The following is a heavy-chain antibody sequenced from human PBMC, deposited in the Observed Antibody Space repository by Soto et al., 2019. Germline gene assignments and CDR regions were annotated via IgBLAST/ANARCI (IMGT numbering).Heavy chain of an antibody. CDR1: GGSISSGDYY. D-gene: IGHD6-13*01. CDR3: ARERPDGSRLDP. CDR2: IYYSGST. V-gene: IGHV4-30-4*01. J-gene: IGHJ5*02. Sequence: QVQLQESGPGLVKPSQTLSLTCTVSGGSISSGDYYWSWIRQPPGKGLEWIGYIYYSGSTYYNPSLKGRVTISVDTSKNQFALKLSSVTAADTAVYYWARERPDGSRLDPWGQGTLVTVSS.